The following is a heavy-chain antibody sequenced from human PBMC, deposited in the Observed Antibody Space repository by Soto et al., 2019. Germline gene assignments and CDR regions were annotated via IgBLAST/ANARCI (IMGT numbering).Heavy chain of an antibody. Sequence: GSLRLSCAASGFTFSSYAMSWVRQAPGKGLEWVSAISGSGGSTYYADSVKGRFTISRDNSKNTLYLQMNSLRAEDTAVYYCAKGAYDYYDSSGYYYVLVLFYFDYWGQGTLVTVSS. CDR2: ISGSGGST. D-gene: IGHD3-22*01. CDR3: AKGAYDYYDSSGYYYVLVLFYFDY. CDR1: GFTFSSYA. V-gene: IGHV3-23*01. J-gene: IGHJ4*02.